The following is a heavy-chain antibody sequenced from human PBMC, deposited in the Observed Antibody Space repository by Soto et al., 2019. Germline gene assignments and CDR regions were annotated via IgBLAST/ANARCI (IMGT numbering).Heavy chain of an antibody. Sequence: QVQLVESGGGLVKPGGSLRLSCAASGFTFSDYYMSWIRQAPGKGLEWVSYISSSSSYTNYADSVQGRFTISRDNAKKSLYLQMNSLRAEDTAVYYCARDRVGWFGEIDYWGQGTLVTVSS. CDR3: ARDRVGWFGEIDY. CDR1: GFTFSDYY. D-gene: IGHD3-10*01. J-gene: IGHJ4*02. CDR2: ISSSSSYT. V-gene: IGHV3-11*05.